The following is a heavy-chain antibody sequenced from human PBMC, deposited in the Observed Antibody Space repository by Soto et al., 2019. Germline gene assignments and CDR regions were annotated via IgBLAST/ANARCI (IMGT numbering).Heavy chain of an antibody. D-gene: IGHD2-2*01. CDR2: IVPILDKT. CDR1: GGTFSSYT. J-gene: IGHJ5*02. CDR3: ARAVSIQVPAPLGS. Sequence: QVQLVQSGAEVKKPGSSVKVPCKVSGGTFSSYTITWVRQAPGQGLEWMGRIVPILDKTNYAPEFQGRLTITADISSTTAFMELSGLRFEDSAIYYCARAVSIQVPAPLGSWGQGTLVTVSS. V-gene: IGHV1-69*08.